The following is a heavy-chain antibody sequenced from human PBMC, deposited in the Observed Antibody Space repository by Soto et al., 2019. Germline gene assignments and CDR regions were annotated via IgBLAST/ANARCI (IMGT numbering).Heavy chain of an antibody. V-gene: IGHV4-4*02. CDR2: IYHSGST. Sequence: ASATLSLTCAVSGGSISSSNWWSWVRQPPGKGLEWIGEIYHSGSTNYNPSLKSRVTISVDKPKNQFSLKLSSVTAADTAVYYCARENIVGILYGGMDGWGQGTTVTVSS. CDR1: GGSISSSNW. D-gene: IGHD2-8*01. J-gene: IGHJ6*02. CDR3: ARENIVGILYGGMDG.